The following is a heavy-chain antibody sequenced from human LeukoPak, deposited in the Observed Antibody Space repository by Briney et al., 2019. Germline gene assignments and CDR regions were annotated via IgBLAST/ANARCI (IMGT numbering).Heavy chain of an antibody. Sequence: GGSLRLSCAASGFTFDDYAMHWVRQGPGKGLEWVSGISWNSGSIGYADSVKGRFTISRDNAKNSLYLQMNSLRAEDTAVYYCARRLIAVWDWGQGTLVTVSS. J-gene: IGHJ4*02. CDR1: GFTFDDYA. CDR3: ARRLIAVWD. D-gene: IGHD7-27*01. V-gene: IGHV3-9*01. CDR2: ISWNSGSI.